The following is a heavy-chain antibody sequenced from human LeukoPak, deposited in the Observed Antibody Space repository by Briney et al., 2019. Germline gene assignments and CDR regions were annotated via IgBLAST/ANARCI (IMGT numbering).Heavy chain of an antibody. Sequence: GGSLRLSCAASGFTFSSYEMNWVRQAPGKGLEWGSYISSSGSTIYYADSVKGRFTISRDNAKNSLYLQMNSLRAEDTAVYYCARVAEVAAYFDYWGQGTLVTVSS. V-gene: IGHV3-48*03. CDR1: GFTFSSYE. D-gene: IGHD2-15*01. J-gene: IGHJ4*02. CDR2: ISSSGSTI. CDR3: ARVAEVAAYFDY.